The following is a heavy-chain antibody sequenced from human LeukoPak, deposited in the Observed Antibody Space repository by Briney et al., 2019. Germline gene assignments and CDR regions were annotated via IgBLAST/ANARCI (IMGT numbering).Heavy chain of an antibody. CDR1: GFTFSSYA. Sequence: GGSLRLSCAASGFTFSSYAMSWVRQAPGKGLEWVSAISGSGGSTYYADSVKGRFTISRDNSKNTLYLQMNSLRAEDTAVYYCAKDYMGMVAANSGVDYWGQGTLVTVSS. V-gene: IGHV3-23*01. CDR3: AKDYMGMVAANSGVDY. CDR2: ISGSGGST. J-gene: IGHJ4*02. D-gene: IGHD2-15*01.